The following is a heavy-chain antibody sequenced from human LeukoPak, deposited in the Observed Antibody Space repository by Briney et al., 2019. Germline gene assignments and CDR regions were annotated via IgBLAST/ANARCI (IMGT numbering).Heavy chain of an antibody. CDR2: ISDSGHDT. CDR1: GFTFPNYD. D-gene: IGHD3-22*01. V-gene: IGHV3-23*01. CDR3: AKDPIITMIVAGYFDY. Sequence: TGGSLRLSCAASGFTFPNYDMSWVRQAPGKGLEWVSTISDSGHDTSYADSVKGRFTISRDNSKNTLYLQMSSLRAEDTAVYYCAKDPIITMIVAGYFDYWGQGTLVTVSS. J-gene: IGHJ4*02.